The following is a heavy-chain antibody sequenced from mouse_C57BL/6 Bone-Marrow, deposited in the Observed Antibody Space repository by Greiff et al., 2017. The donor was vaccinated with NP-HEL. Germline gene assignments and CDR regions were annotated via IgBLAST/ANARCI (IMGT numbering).Heavy chain of an antibody. J-gene: IGHJ3*01. D-gene: IGHD2-3*01. CDR3: ARREYDGYFAWFAY. Sequence: QVHVKQSGAELVKPGASVKLSCKASGYTFTSYWMHWVKQRPGQGLEWIGMIHPNSGSTNYNEKFKSKATLTVDKSSSTAYMQLSSLTSEDSAVYYCARREYDGYFAWFAYWGQGTLVTVSA. CDR2: IHPNSGST. V-gene: IGHV1-64*01. CDR1: GYTFTSYW.